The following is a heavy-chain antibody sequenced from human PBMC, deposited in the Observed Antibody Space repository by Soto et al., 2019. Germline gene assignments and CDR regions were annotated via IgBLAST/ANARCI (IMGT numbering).Heavy chain of an antibody. D-gene: IGHD3-10*01. CDR2: ISGTGNTI. V-gene: IGHV3-11*01. CDR1: GFAFSDYY. Sequence: QVQLVEPGGGLVKPGGSLRLSCAASGFAFSDYYMSWIRQAPGKGLEWISYISGTGNTIYYADSVKGRFTISRDNDKNSLYLQRNSLRAEDTAVYYCAREGNRFQHWGQGTLVTVSS. CDR3: AREGNRFQH. J-gene: IGHJ1*01.